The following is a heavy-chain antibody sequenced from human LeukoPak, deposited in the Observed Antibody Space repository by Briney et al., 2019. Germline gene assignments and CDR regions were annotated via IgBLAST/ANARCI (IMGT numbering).Heavy chain of an antibody. J-gene: IGHJ4*02. D-gene: IGHD3-22*01. CDR3: ARDNYDSSGYYFD. Sequence: RSGGSLRLSCAASGFTFSSYEMNWVRQAPGKWLEWDSYISSSGSTMYYADSVKGRFTISRDNAKNSPYLQMNSLRAEDTAVYYCARDNYDSSGYYFDWGQGTLVTVSS. CDR1: GFTFSSYE. CDR2: ISSSGSTM. V-gene: IGHV3-48*03.